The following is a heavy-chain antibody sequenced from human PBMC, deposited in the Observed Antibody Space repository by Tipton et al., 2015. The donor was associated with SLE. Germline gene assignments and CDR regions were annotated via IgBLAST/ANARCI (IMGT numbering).Heavy chain of an antibody. CDR2: INPSFGDT. CDR3: AREKLPQYYFDS. CDR1: GYTFTGHY. V-gene: IGHV1-2*02. J-gene: IGHJ4*02. D-gene: IGHD1-1*01. Sequence: QSGAEVKKPGASVKVSCKASGYTFTGHYIHWVRQAPGQGLEWMGWINPSFGDTNYAQKFQGRVTMTRDTSITTAYMELSGLTSDDTAVYYCAREKLPQYYFDSWGQGTLVTVSS.